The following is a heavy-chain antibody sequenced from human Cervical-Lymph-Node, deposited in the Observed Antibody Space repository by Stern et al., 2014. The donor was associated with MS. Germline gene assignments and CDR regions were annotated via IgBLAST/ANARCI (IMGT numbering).Heavy chain of an antibody. CDR2: INPSNGAT. Sequence: QVQLVHSGAEVKKPGASLKVSCKASGYNFRGYYIHWVRQAPGQGLEWMGRINPSNGATKYAQKFQGRVTMTRDTSTGTAYLEVSELRSDDTAVFYCARGLGLASALENWLDPWGQGTLVSVS. V-gene: IGHV1-2*06. D-gene: IGHD6-13*01. CDR1: GYNFRGYY. J-gene: IGHJ5*02. CDR3: ARGLGLASALENWLDP.